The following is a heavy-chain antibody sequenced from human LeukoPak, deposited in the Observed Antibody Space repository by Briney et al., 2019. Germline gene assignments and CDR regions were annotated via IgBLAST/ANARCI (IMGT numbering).Heavy chain of an antibody. CDR2: ISSSSSYI. CDR3: ARDTMVRGVIV. J-gene: IGHJ4*02. Sequence: GGSLRLSCAASGFTFSSYAMSWVRQAPGKGLEWVSSISSSSSYIYYADSVKGRFTISRDNAKNSLYLQMNSLRAEDTAVYYCARDTMVRGVIVWGQGTLVTVSS. CDR1: GFTFSSYA. D-gene: IGHD3-10*01. V-gene: IGHV3-21*01.